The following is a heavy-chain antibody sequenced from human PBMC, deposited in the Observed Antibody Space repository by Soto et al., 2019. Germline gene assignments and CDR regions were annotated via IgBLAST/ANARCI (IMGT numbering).Heavy chain of an antibody. D-gene: IGHD4-17*01. V-gene: IGHV4-34*01. J-gene: IGHJ3*02. Sequence: QVQLQQWGAGLLKPSETLSLTCDVYGGSFSGYYWSWIRQPPGKGLEWIGEINHSGSTNYNPSLKSRVTISVDTSKNQFSLKLSSVTAADTAVYYCAREYGDYSAFDIWGQGTMVTVSS. CDR1: GGSFSGYY. CDR3: AREYGDYSAFDI. CDR2: INHSGST.